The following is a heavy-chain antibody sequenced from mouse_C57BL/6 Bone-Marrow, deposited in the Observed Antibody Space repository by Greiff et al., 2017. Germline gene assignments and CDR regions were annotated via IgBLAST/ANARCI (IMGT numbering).Heavy chain of an antibody. CDR2: INPNNGGT. J-gene: IGHJ4*01. Sequence: VQLKQSGPELVKPGASVKMSCKASGYTFTDYNMHWVKQSHGKSLEWIGYINPNNGGTSYNQKFKGKATLTVNKSSSTAYMELRSLTSEDSAVYYCARRNFWDGHYAMDYWGQGTSVTVSS. CDR1: GYTFTDYN. CDR3: ARRNFWDGHYAMDY. V-gene: IGHV1-22*01. D-gene: IGHD4-1*01.